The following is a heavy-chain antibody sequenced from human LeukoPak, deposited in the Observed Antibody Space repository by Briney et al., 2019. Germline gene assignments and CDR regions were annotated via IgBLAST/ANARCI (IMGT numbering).Heavy chain of an antibody. CDR2: IYYSGST. Sequence: SETLSLTCTVSGASISSYYWSWIRQPPGKGLEWIGDIYYSGSTYYNPSLKSRVTISVDTSKNQFSLKLSSVTAADTAVYYCARAEVLWFGEYRIFDYWGQGTLVTVSS. V-gene: IGHV4-59*12. CDR1: GASISSYY. J-gene: IGHJ4*02. CDR3: ARAEVLWFGEYRIFDY. D-gene: IGHD3-10*01.